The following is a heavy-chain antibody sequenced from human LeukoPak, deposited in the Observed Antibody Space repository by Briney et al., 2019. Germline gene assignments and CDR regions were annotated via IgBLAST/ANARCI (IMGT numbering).Heavy chain of an antibody. CDR2: ISSSGDIT. J-gene: IGHJ4*02. CDR1: GFTFSDYY. V-gene: IGHV3-11*01. Sequence: GGSLRLSCAASGFTFSDYYISWIRQAPGKGLEWVSDISSSGDITSYADSVKGRFTISRDNAEKSLHLQMNSLRAEDSAVYYCARETVAGTFDYWGQGTQVTVSS. D-gene: IGHD6-19*01. CDR3: ARETVAGTFDY.